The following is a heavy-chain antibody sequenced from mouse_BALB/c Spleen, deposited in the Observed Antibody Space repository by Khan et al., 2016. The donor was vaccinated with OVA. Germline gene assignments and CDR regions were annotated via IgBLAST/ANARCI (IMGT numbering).Heavy chain of an antibody. V-gene: IGHV2-9*02. CDR2: IWAAGST. Sequence: QVQLKESGPGLVAPSQSLSITCTVSGFSLTSYGVHWVRQPPGKGLEWLGVIWAAGSTNYNSALMSRLIINKDNSNSHVFLKMNSLQTADTAMYYCDRDIYAMDYWGQGTSVTVSS. J-gene: IGHJ4*01. CDR1: GFSLTSYG. CDR3: DRDIYAMDY.